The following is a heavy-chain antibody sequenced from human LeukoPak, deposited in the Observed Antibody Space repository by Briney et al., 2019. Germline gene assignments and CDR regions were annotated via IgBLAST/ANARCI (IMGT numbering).Heavy chain of an antibody. J-gene: IGHJ5*02. CDR2: IYYSGST. CDR1: GGSISSYY. Sequence: SSETLSLTCTVSGGSISSYYWSWIRQPPGKGLEWIGYIYYSGSTNYNPSLKSRVTISVDTSKNQFSLKLSSVTAADTAVYYCARDSQAAAGTWSNWFDPWGQGTLVTVSS. CDR3: ARDSQAAAGTWSNWFDP. D-gene: IGHD6-13*01. V-gene: IGHV4-59*01.